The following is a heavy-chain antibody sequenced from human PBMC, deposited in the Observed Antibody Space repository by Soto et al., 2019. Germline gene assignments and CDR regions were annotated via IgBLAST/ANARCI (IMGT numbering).Heavy chain of an antibody. CDR3: ARFNYYYASGSPLDY. Sequence: SGPTLVNPTQTLTLTCTFSGFSLSSNGVSVSWLRQSPGQALEWLALIDWDNDQYFSATLKTRLTISKDTSKNEVVLKMTNMDPVDTATYYCARFNYYYASGSPLDYWGQGTLVTVSS. CDR1: GFSLSSNGVS. V-gene: IGHV2-70*01. CDR2: IDWDNDQ. D-gene: IGHD3-10*01. J-gene: IGHJ4*02.